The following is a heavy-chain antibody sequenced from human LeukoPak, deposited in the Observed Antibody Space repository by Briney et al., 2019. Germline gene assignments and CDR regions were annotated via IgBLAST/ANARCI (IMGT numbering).Heavy chain of an antibody. Sequence: PGGSLRLSCAASSSYAMSWVRQAPGKGLEWVSVIYSTGTTYYADSVKGRFTISRDNSKNTLYLQMNSLRVEDTAMYYCASLIGYCSGGSCYRPWGQGTLVTVSS. CDR1: SSYA. J-gene: IGHJ5*02. CDR3: ASLIGYCSGGSCYRP. D-gene: IGHD2-15*01. V-gene: IGHV3-53*01. CDR2: IYSTGTT.